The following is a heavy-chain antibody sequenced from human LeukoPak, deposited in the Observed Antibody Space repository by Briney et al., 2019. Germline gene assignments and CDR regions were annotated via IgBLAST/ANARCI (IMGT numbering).Heavy chain of an antibody. V-gene: IGHV1-2*02. J-gene: IGHJ4*02. D-gene: IGHD3-3*02. CDR3: ARVRLADERAWAY. CDR2: ITPKSGDT. Sequence: ASVKVSCKASGYTFIDFYIHWVGQAPGQGLEYVGWITPKSGDTYSPQRFQGRVTMTRDASISTAYMELSSLRSDDTAVYFCARVRLADERAWAYWGQGTLVTVSS. CDR1: GYTFIDFY.